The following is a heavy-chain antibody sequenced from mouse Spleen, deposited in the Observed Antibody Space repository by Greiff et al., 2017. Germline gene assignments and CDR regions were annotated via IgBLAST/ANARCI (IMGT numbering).Heavy chain of an antibody. D-gene: IGHD1-1*01. CDR2: IDTSDSYT. J-gene: IGHJ2*01. Sequence: QVQLQQPGAELVMPGASVKMSCKASGYTFTDYWMHWVKQRPGQGLEWIGAIDTSDSYTSYNQKFKGKATLTVDESSSTAYMQLSSLTSDDSAVYYCARNYGSSYPFDYWGQGTTLTVSS. V-gene: IGHV1-69*01. CDR1: GYTFTDYW. CDR3: ARNYGSSYPFDY.